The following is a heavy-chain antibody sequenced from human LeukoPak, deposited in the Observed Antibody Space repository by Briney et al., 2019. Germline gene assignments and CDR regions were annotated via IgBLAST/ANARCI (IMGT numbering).Heavy chain of an antibody. CDR2: ISSSNNYI. Sequence: GGSLRLSCAASGFSFSTYSMDWVRQAPGKGLEWVSYISSSNNYIYYADSVKGRFTISRDKAKNSLYLQMNSLRAEDTAVYYCARDRGGATDFDYWGQGTLVTVSS. D-gene: IGHD1-26*01. V-gene: IGHV3-21*01. J-gene: IGHJ4*02. CDR3: ARDRGGATDFDY. CDR1: GFSFSTYS.